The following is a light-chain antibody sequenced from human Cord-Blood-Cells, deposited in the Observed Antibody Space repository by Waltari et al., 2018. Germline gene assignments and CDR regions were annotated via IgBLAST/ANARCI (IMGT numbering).Light chain of an antibody. J-gene: IGKJ2*01. Sequence: EIVLTQSPGTLSLSPGDRATLSCRASQSVSSSYLAWYQQKPGQAPRLLISGASSRATGIPDRFSGSGSGTDFTLTISRLEPEDFAVYYCQQYGSSSYTFGQGTKLEIK. CDR1: QSVSSSY. V-gene: IGKV3-20*01. CDR3: QQYGSSSYT. CDR2: GAS.